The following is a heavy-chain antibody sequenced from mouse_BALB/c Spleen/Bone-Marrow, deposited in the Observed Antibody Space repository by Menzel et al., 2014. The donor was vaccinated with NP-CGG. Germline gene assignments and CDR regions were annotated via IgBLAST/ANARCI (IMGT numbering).Heavy chain of an antibody. D-gene: IGHD2-10*02. CDR1: GYSFTSNW. Sequence: ESGAELVRPGASVELSCKASGYSFTSNWMNWVKQRPGQGLEWIGMIHPSDSETRLNQKFKDKATLTVDKSSSTAYMQLSSPTSEDSAVYYCARRGRYGNYETMDYWGQGTSVTVSS. CDR2: IHPSDSET. J-gene: IGHJ4*01. V-gene: IGHV1-74*04. CDR3: ARRGRYGNYETMDY.